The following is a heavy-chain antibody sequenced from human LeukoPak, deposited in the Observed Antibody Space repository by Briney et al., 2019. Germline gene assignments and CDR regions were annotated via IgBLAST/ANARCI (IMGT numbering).Heavy chain of an antibody. V-gene: IGHV3-30*03. CDR1: GFTFSSYG. CDR3: ARCGYSIAHWFDP. CDR2: ISYDGSNK. Sequence: GGSLRLSCAASGFTFSSYGMHWVRQAPGKGLEWVAVISYDGSNKYYADSVKGRFTISRDNARNSLYLEMNSLRAEDTAVYYCARCGYSIAHWFDPWGQGTLDTVSS. J-gene: IGHJ5*02. D-gene: IGHD5-18*01.